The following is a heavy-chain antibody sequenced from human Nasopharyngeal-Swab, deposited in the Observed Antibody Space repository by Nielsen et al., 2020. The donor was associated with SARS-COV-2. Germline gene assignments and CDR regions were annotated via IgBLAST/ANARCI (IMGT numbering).Heavy chain of an antibody. V-gene: IGHV3-9*01. Sequence: SLNISCAAFRLTFDAYAMHWVRQAPGKGMDWVSGISWNSGSRGYADSVKGRFTISRNNVKNSLYLQMNSLRAEDTALYYCTKDLGMAIPRGMDVWSQGTTVTVSS. CDR3: TKDLGMAIPRGMDV. J-gene: IGHJ6*02. CDR2: ISWNSGSR. CDR1: RLTFDAYA. D-gene: IGHD2-2*02.